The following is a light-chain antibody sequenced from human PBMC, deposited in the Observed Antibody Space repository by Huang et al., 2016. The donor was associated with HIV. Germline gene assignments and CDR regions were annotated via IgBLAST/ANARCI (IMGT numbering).Light chain of an antibody. CDR2: KAS. V-gene: IGKV1-5*03. CDR3: QQYNSYSWT. Sequence: DIQLTQSPSTLSASVGDRVTISCRASQSISAWLAWYQQKPGKAPKLLISKASALESGVPSRFSGSGSGTEFTLTSSSLQPDDFATYYCQQYNSYSWTFGQGTKVEIK. J-gene: IGKJ1*01. CDR1: QSISAW.